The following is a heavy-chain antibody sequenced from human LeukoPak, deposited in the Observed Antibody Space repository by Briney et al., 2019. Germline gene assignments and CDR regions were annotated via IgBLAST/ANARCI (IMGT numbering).Heavy chain of an antibody. CDR3: GKEKGREGDY. CDR1: GFPFSNYG. J-gene: IGHJ4*02. V-gene: IGHV3-30*18. Sequence: PAGSLRLSCAASGFPFSNYGMHWVRQAPGKGLEGVAVISADGIDKYYADSVKGRFTISRDNSKNTLYLQMSSLRPVDTTVYYGGKEKGREGDYWGQGNLVTVSS. CDR2: ISADGIDK.